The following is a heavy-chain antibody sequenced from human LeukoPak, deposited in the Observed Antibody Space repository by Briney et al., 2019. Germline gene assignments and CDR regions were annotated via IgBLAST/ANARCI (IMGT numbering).Heavy chain of an antibody. CDR2: VNKDGSEK. V-gene: IGHV3-7*03. D-gene: IGHD1/OR15-1a*01. J-gene: IGHJ6*02. CDR3: ARNNDMDV. Sequence: PGGSLRLSCAASGFILSNHWMTWVRQAPGKGPEWVANVNKDGSEKYYVDSVKGRFTISRDTAKNSLYLQMNNLRAEDTALYYCARNNDMDVWGQGTTVIASS. CDR1: GFILSNHW.